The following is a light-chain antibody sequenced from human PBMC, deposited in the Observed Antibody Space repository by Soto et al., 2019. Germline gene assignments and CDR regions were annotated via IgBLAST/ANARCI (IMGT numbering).Light chain of an antibody. CDR1: SSDVGGYNY. V-gene: IGLV2-14*01. CDR2: DVS. J-gene: IGLJ2*01. Sequence: QSALTQPASVSGSPGQSITISCTGTSSDVGGYNYVSWYQQHPGKAPKLMIYDVSYRPSGVANRFSGSKSGNTASLTISGLQSEDEALYYCSSYTSDNTVLFGGGTKVTVL. CDR3: SSYTSDNTVL.